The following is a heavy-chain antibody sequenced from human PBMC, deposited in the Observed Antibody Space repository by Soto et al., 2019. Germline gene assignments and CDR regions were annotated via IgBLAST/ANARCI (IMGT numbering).Heavy chain of an antibody. D-gene: IGHD3-16*01. CDR2: ITYDGSNK. Sequence: GGSLRLSCAASGFTFISYGMHWVLQAPCKGLEWVAVITYDGSNKYYADSVKGRFTISRDNSKNTLYLQMNSLRAEDTAVYYCARAVGPFDYWGQGTLLTVSS. CDR1: GFTFISYG. V-gene: IGHV3-30*03. CDR3: ARAVGPFDY. J-gene: IGHJ4*02.